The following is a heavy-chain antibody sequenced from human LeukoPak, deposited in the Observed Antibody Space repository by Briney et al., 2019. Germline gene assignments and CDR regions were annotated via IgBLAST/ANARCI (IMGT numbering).Heavy chain of an antibody. V-gene: IGHV4-39*07. CDR3: ARDLTTYYYGSGRGGYFDY. Sequence: SETLSLTCTVSGGSISSSSYYWGWIRQPPGKGLEWIGSIYYSGSTYYNPSLKSRVTISVDTSKNQFSLKLSSVTAADTAVYYCARDLTTYYYGSGRGGYFDYWGQGTLVTVSS. CDR2: IYYSGST. J-gene: IGHJ4*02. CDR1: GGSISSSSYY. D-gene: IGHD3-10*01.